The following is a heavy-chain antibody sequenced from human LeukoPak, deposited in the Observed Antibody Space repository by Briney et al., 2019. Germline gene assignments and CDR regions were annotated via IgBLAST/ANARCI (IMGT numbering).Heavy chain of an antibody. CDR1: GGSISSYY. J-gene: IGHJ3*02. CDR3: ARDYFTRYCSGGSCYFDAFDI. D-gene: IGHD2-15*01. Sequence: SETLSLTCTVSGGSISSYYWSWIRQPAGKGLEWIGRIYTSGRTNYNPSLKSRVTMSVDTSKNQFSLKLSSVTAADTAVYYCARDYFTRYCSGGSCYFDAFDIWGQGTMVTVSS. V-gene: IGHV4-4*07. CDR2: IYTSGRT.